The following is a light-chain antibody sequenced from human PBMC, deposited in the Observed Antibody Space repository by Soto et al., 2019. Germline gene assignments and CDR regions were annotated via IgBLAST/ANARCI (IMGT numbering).Light chain of an antibody. CDR2: GAS. CDR1: QSISSK. Sequence: EIVMTQSPATLSVSPGERATLFCRASQSISSKLAWYQQKHGQAPRLLIYGASSRATGIPARFSGSESGTECTLTISSLQSEDCAVYYCQQSYKWPPTFGQGTKVEVK. CDR3: QQSYKWPPT. J-gene: IGKJ1*01. V-gene: IGKV3-15*01.